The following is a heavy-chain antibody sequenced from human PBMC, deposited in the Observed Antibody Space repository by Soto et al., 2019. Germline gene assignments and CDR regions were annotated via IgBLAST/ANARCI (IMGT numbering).Heavy chain of an antibody. D-gene: IGHD3-10*01. V-gene: IGHV3-33*01. Sequence: PGGSLRLSCAASGFTFSSYGMHWVRQAPGKGLEWVAVIYSDGSNEYYAGSVKGRFIISRDNSKNTLYLQMNSLRAEDTAVYYCARDLTVVRGLITYYYYFGMDVWGQGTTVTVSS. J-gene: IGHJ6*02. CDR3: ARDLTVVRGLITYYYYFGMDV. CDR1: GFTFSSYG. CDR2: IYSDGSNE.